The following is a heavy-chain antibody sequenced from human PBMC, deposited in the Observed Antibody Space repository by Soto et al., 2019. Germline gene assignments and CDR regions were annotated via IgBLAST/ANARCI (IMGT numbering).Heavy chain of an antibody. CDR1: GFTFSSYA. D-gene: IGHD2-21*02. CDR3: VTWPTSRHIVVVTASDDY. Sequence: HPGGSLRLSCSASGFTFSSYAMHWVRQAPGKGLEYVSAISSNGGSTYYADSVKGRFTISRDNSKNTLYLQMSSLRAEDTAVYYCVTWPTSRHIVVVTASDDYWGQGTLVTVAS. CDR2: ISSNGGST. V-gene: IGHV3-64D*06. J-gene: IGHJ4*02.